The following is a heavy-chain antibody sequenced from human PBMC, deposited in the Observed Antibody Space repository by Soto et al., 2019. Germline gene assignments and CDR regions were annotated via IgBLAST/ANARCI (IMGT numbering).Heavy chain of an antibody. CDR3: ARHFYDILEYYYMDV. V-gene: IGHV4-39*01. D-gene: IGHD3-9*01. CDR2: IYYSGST. CDR1: GGSISSSSYY. Sequence: SETLSLTCTVSGGSISSSSYYWGWIRQPPGKGLEWIGSIYYSGSTYYNPSLKSRVTISVDTSKNQFSLKLSSVTAADTAVYYCARHFYDILEYYYMDVWGKGTTVTVSS. J-gene: IGHJ6*03.